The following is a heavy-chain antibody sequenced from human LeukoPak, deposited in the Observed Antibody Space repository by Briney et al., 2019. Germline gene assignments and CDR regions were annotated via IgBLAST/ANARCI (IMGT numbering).Heavy chain of an antibody. CDR3: AKDAGWYYYYYYMDV. Sequence: SGGSLRLSCAASGFTFSSYAMSWVRQAPGKGLEWVSAISGSGGSTYYADSVKGRFTISRDNSKNTLYLQMNSLRAEDTAVYYCAKDAGWYYYYYYMDVWGKGTTVTVSS. CDR2: ISGSGGST. V-gene: IGHV3-23*01. CDR1: GFTFSSYA. J-gene: IGHJ6*03.